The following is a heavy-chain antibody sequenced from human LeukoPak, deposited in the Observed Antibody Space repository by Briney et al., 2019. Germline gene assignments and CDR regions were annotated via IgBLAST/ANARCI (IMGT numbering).Heavy chain of an antibody. CDR1: GFTFSSYW. V-gene: IGHV3-74*01. D-gene: IGHD1-26*01. CDR3: ARTIVGAAFDY. CDR2: IDGDGSST. Sequence: GGSLRLSCAASGFTFSSYWMHWVRQAPGKGLVWVSRIDGDGSSTSYADSVKGRFTISRDNSKNTLYLQMNSLRAEDTAVYYCARTIVGAAFDYWGQGTLVTVSS. J-gene: IGHJ4*02.